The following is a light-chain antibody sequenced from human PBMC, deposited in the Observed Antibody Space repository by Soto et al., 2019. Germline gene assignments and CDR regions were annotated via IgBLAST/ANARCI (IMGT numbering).Light chain of an antibody. V-gene: IGKV3-11*01. J-gene: IGKJ5*01. CDR1: QSVNSY. Sequence: EIVLTQSPATLSLSPGERDNLSCRASQSVNSYVAWYQQKPSQAPRLLIYDASNRATGIPARFSGSGSGTDFTLSFSGLEPEDFVVYYCQQRSSSITFGQGTRLEIK. CDR3: QQRSSSIT. CDR2: DAS.